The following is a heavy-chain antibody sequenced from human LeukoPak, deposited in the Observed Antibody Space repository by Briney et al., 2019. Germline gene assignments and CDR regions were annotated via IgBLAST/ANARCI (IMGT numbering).Heavy chain of an antibody. J-gene: IGHJ4*02. Sequence: SETLSLTCTVSGGSISSHYWSWIRQPPGKGLEWIGYIYYSGSTNYNPSLKSRVTISVDTSKNQFSLKLSSVTAADTAVYYCARTTVVTAHFDYWGQGTLVTVSS. CDR3: ARTTVVTAHFDY. CDR1: GGSISSHY. D-gene: IGHD4-23*01. V-gene: IGHV4-59*11. CDR2: IYYSGST.